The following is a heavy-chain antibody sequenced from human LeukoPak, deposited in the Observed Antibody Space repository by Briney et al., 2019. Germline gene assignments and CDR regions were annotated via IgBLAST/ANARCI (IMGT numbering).Heavy chain of an antibody. J-gene: IGHJ4*02. V-gene: IGHV3-48*01. CDR2: ISSSSSTI. D-gene: IGHD5-12*01. Sequence: GGSLRLSCAASGFTFSTYNMNWVRQAPGKGLEWVSCISSSSSTIYYADSVKGQFTISRDNAMNSLSLQMNGLRAEDSAVYYCASSYGYAYYFDNWGQGTLVTVSS. CDR1: GFTFSTYN. CDR3: ASSYGYAYYFDN.